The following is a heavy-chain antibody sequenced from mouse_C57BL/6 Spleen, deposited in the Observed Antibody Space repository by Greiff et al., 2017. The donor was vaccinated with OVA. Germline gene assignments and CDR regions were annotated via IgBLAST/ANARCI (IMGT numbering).Heavy chain of an antibody. Sequence: VQLQQPGAELVKPGASVKVSCKASGYTFTSYWMHWVNQRPGQGLEWIGRIHPSDSDNNYNQKFKGKATLTVDKSSSTAYMQLSSLTSEDSAVYYCAIVGYYVGFAYWGQGTLVTVSA. CDR2: IHPSDSDN. V-gene: IGHV1-74*01. CDR3: AIVGYYVGFAY. D-gene: IGHD2-3*01. J-gene: IGHJ3*01. CDR1: GYTFTSYW.